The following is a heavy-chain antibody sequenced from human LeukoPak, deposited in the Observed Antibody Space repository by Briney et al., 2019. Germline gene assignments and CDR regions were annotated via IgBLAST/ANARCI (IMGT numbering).Heavy chain of an antibody. J-gene: IGHJ5*02. D-gene: IGHD5-18*01. V-gene: IGHV4-59*12. CDR2: IYYSGGT. CDR3: ARDSGYSYGLNWFDP. Sequence: SETLSLTCTVSGGSISSYYWSWIRQPPGKGLEWIGYIYYSGGTNYNPSLKSRVTISVDTSKSQFSLKLSSVTAADTAVYYCARDSGYSYGLNWFDPWGQGTLVTVSS. CDR1: GGSISSYY.